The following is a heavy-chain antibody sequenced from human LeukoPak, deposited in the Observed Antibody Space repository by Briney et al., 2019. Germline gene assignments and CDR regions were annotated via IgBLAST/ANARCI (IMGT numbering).Heavy chain of an antibody. CDR2: IYYSGST. CDR3: ARSALYYYDSSGYYPNWFDP. D-gene: IGHD3-22*01. Sequence: PSETLSLTCTVSGGSISSYYWSWIRQPPGKGLEWIGYIYYSGSTNYNPSLKSRVTISVDTSKNQFSLKLSSVTAADTAVYYCARSALYYYDSSGYYPNWFDPWGQGTLVTVSS. V-gene: IGHV4-59*01. CDR1: GGSISSYY. J-gene: IGHJ5*02.